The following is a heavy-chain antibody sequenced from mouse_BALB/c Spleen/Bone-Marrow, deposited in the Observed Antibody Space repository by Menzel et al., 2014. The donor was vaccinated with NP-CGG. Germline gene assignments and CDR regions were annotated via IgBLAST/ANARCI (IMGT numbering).Heavy chain of an antibody. CDR3: ARPPSRYDEGLYAMDY. D-gene: IGHD2-14*01. J-gene: IGHJ4*01. V-gene: IGHV1-63*02. CDR1: GYTFTNYW. Sequence: QVQLQQSGAELVRPGTSVKISCKASGYTFTNYWLVWVKQRPGHGLEWIGDIYPGGGYTNYNEKFKGKATLTADTSSSTAYMQLSSLTSGDSAVYFCARPPSRYDEGLYAMDYWGQGTSVTVSS. CDR2: IYPGGGYT.